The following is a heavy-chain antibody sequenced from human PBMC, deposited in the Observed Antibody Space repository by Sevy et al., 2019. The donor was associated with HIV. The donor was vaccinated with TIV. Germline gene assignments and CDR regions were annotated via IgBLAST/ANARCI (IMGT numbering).Heavy chain of an antibody. CDR1: GFTFSSYG. Sequence: GGSLRLSCAASGFTFSSYGMHWVRQAPGKGLEWVAVIWYDGSNKYYADSVKGRFTISRDNSKNTLYLQMNSLRAEDTAVYYCARVGSSSWYFSYYYYGMDVWGQGTTVTVSS. J-gene: IGHJ6*02. CDR2: IWYDGSNK. D-gene: IGHD6-13*01. CDR3: ARVGSSSWYFSYYYYGMDV. V-gene: IGHV3-33*01.